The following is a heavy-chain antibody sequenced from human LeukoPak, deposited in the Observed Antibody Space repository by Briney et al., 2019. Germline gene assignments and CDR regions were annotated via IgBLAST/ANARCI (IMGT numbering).Heavy chain of an antibody. CDR3: ARLSPEAYYDILTGYFDY. CDR1: GYSFTSYW. V-gene: IGHV5-51*01. CDR2: IYPDDSDT. J-gene: IGHJ4*02. D-gene: IGHD3-9*01. Sequence: GESLKISCKGSGYSFTSYWIGWVRQMPGKGLEWMGIIYPDDSDTRYSPSFQGQVTISADKSISTAYLQWSSLKASDTAMYYCARLSPEAYYDILTGYFDYWGQGTLVTVSS.